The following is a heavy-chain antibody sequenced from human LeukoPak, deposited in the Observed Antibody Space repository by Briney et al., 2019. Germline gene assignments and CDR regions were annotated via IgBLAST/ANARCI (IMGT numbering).Heavy chain of an antibody. CDR3: ARDKGVGATRS. J-gene: IGHJ4*02. V-gene: IGHV3-66*02. Sequence: GGSLRLSCAASGFTASRNYMSWVRLAQGRGRGWVSVIYSGGSTYYADSVKGRFTISRDNSKNTLYLQMNSLRAEDTAVYYCARDKGVGATRSWGQGTLVTVSS. CDR2: IYSGGST. D-gene: IGHD1-26*01. CDR1: GFTASRNY.